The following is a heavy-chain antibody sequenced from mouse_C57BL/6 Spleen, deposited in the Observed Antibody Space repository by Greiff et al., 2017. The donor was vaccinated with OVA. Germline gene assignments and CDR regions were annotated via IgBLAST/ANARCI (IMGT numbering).Heavy chain of an antibody. CDR2: IDPENGDT. D-gene: IGHD2-1*01. V-gene: IGHV14-4*01. CDR1: GFNIKDDY. CDR3: TTGGNYSAWFAY. J-gene: IGHJ3*01. Sequence: EVNVVESGAELVKPGASVKLSCTASGFNIKDDYMHWVKQRPEQGLEWIGWIDPENGDTEYASKFQGKATITADTSSNTAYLQLSSLTSEDTAVYYCTTGGNYSAWFAYWGQGTLVTVSA.